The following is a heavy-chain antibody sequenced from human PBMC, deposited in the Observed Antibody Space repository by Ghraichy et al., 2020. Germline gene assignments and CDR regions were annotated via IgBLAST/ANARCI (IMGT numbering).Heavy chain of an antibody. J-gene: IGHJ3*02. Sequence: GGSLRLSCAASTITFSNVWMNWVRQAPGKGLEWVGRIKSKTERGTTDYAAPVKGRFTISRDDSKNTLYLQMNSLKTEDTAVYYCATDVPYCSTNCFHAFDIWGQGTMVTVSS. CDR2: IKSKTERGTT. CDR1: TITFSNVW. V-gene: IGHV3-15*01. CDR3: ATDVPYCSTNCFHAFDI. D-gene: IGHD2-2*01.